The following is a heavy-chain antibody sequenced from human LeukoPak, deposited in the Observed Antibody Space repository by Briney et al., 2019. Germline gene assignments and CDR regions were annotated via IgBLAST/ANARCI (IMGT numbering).Heavy chain of an antibody. CDR2: IIPIFDTA. J-gene: IGHJ4*02. CDR1: GGTFNSYA. V-gene: IGHV1-69*13. Sequence: GASVKVSCKASGGTFNSYAINWVRQAPGQGLEWMGGIIPIFDTANYAQKFQGRVTITADESTSTAYMELSSLRSEDTAVYYCARDRNSRSFGEGLDSWGQGTLVTVFS. D-gene: IGHD2/OR15-2a*01. CDR3: ARDRNSRSFGEGLDS.